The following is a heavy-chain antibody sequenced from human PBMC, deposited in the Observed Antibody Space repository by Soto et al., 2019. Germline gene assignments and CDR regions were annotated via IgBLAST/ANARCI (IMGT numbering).Heavy chain of an antibody. J-gene: IGHJ6*03. D-gene: IGHD4-17*01. CDR3: ARESVTSDYYYYYMDV. V-gene: IGHV3-21*01. CDR1: GFTFSSYS. Sequence: GGSLRLSCAASGFTFSSYSMNWVRQAPGKGLEWVSSISSSSYIYYADSVKGRFTISRDNAKNSLYLQMNSLRAEDTAVYYCARESVTSDYYYYYMDVWGKGTTVTVSS. CDR2: ISSSSYI.